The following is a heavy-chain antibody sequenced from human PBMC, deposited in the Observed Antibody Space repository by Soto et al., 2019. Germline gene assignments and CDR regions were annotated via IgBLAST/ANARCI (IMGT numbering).Heavy chain of an antibody. J-gene: IGHJ4*02. V-gene: IGHV4-34*01. CDR1: GGSFSGYY. CDR2: INHSGST. Sequence: GSLSLTCAVYGGSFSGYYWSWIRQPPGKGLEWIGEINHSGSTNYNPSLKSRVTISVDTSKNQFSLKLSSVTAADTAVYYCARGKVVDYWGQGTLVTVSS. CDR3: ARGKVVDY.